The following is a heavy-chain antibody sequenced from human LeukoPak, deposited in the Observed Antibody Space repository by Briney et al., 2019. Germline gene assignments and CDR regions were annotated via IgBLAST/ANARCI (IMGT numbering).Heavy chain of an antibody. CDR2: IYYSGST. Sequence: PSETLSLTCTVSGGSISSSSYYWGWIRQPPGKGLEWIGSIYYSGSTYYNPSLKSRVTISVDTSKNQFSLKLSSVTAADTAVYYCAGNTYYYDSSGYYYYYYGMDVWGQGTTVTVSS. D-gene: IGHD3-22*01. CDR1: GGSISSSSYY. V-gene: IGHV4-39*07. J-gene: IGHJ6*02. CDR3: AGNTYYYDSSGYYYYYYGMDV.